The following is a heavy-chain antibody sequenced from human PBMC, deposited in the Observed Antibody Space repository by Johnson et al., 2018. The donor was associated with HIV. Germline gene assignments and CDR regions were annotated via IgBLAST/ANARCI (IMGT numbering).Heavy chain of an antibody. J-gene: IGHJ3*02. CDR1: GFTFSSYG. V-gene: IGHV3-30*02. CDR3: AKDLYYYDRGGCSEAFDI. D-gene: IGHD3-22*01. Sequence: QVQLVESGGGVVQPGGSLRLSCAASGFTFSSYGMHWVRQAPGKGLEWVAFIRYDGSNKYYADSVKGRFTISRDNSKNTLYLQMNSLRAEDTAVYYCAKDLYYYDRGGCSEAFDIWGQGTMVTVSS. CDR2: IRYDGSNK.